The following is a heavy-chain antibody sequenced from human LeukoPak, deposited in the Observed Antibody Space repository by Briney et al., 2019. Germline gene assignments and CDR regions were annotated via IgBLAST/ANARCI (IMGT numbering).Heavy chain of an antibody. D-gene: IGHD3-3*01. CDR3: ATLYYDFGSGYANWFDP. Sequence: AASGKVSFKGSGYTLPELTNHWGRQAPGKGLGWVGGFDPEDVETIYAQKFQARVTMTEDTTTDTAYMELSSLRSKNTAVYYCATLYYDFGSGYANWFDPGGQGTLVTVSP. J-gene: IGHJ5*02. CDR1: GYTLPELT. CDR2: FDPEDVET. V-gene: IGHV1-24*01.